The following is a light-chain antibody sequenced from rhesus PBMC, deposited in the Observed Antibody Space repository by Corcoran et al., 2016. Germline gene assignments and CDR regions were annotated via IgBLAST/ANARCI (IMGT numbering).Light chain of an antibody. J-gene: IGKJ3*01. CDR3: QQHDNTPFT. V-gene: IGKV1-69*01. CDR2: RAS. Sequence: DIQMTQSPSSLSASVGDRVTITCRASQGISNWLAWYQQKQGKAPKPLIYRASNLETGGPSRVSGSGSAKEFTLTISSLKPEDNATYYYQQHDNTPFTFGPGTKLDIK. CDR1: QGISNW.